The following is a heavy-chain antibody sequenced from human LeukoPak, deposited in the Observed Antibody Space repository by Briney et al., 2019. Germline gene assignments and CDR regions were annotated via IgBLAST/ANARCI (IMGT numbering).Heavy chain of an antibody. CDR3: ARDAPPIFGYYGMDV. Sequence: SETLSLTCTVSGGSISSYYWSWIRQPPGKGLEWIGYIYYSGSTNYNPSLKSRVTISVDTSKNQFSLKVSSVTAADTAVYYCARDAPPIFGYYGMDVWGQGTTVTVSS. V-gene: IGHV4-59*01. J-gene: IGHJ6*02. D-gene: IGHD3-3*01. CDR1: GGSISSYY. CDR2: IYYSGST.